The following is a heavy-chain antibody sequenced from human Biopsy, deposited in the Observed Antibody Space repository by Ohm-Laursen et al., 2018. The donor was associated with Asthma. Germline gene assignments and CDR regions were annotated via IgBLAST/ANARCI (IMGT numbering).Heavy chain of an antibody. D-gene: IGHD6-19*01. CDR3: ARASVAASSNWFDP. CDR2: IHYSGST. Sequence: SETLSLTCTVSGASIKTDDHYWSSLRQPPGKGLEWFGFIHYSGSTSYNPSLKGGVTISVDTSKNQFSLKLSSVTAADTAVYYCARASVAASSNWFDPWGQGTLVTVSS. J-gene: IGHJ5*02. CDR1: GASIKTDDHY. V-gene: IGHV4-30-4*01.